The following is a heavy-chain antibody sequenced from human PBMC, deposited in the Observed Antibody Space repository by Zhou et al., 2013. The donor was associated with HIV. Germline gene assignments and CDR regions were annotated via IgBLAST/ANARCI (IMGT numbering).Heavy chain of an antibody. CDR1: GGTFSNYA. J-gene: IGHJ6*03. D-gene: IGHD7-27*01. CDR3: ARAILTGDTYYYYYMDV. V-gene: IGHV1-69*12. CDR2: IVPIFNKP. Sequence: QVQLVQSGAEVKKPGSSVKVSCKASGGTFSNYAFSWVRLAPGQGLEWLGDIVPIFNKPSYAQKFQGRVTITADEPTSTAYMEVSSLRSEDTAVYYCARAILTGDTYYYYYMDVWGKGTTVTVSS.